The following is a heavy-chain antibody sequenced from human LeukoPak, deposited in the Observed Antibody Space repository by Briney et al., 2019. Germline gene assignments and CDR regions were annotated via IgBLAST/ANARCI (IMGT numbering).Heavy chain of an antibody. J-gene: IGHJ2*01. D-gene: IGHD6-13*01. CDR1: GGSISSYY. CDR3: ARTQVVRYWYFDL. CDR2: IYYSGST. Sequence: PSETLSLTCTVSGGSISSYYWSRIRQPPGKGLEWIGYIYYSGSTNYNPSLKSRVTISVDTSKNQFSLKLSSVTAADTAVYYCARTQVVRYWYFDLWGRGTLVTVSS. V-gene: IGHV4-59*01.